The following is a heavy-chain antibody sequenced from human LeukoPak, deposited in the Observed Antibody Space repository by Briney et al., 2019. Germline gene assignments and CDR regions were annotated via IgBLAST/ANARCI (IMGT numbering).Heavy chain of an antibody. CDR1: GFTFSSYW. CDR3: ARDSTVATYYGVDV. CDR2: IQDDGTEK. D-gene: IGHD6-19*01. Sequence: AGGSLRLSCAASGFTFSSYWMSWVRQAPGKGLEWVANIQDDGTEKNYIDSVQGRFTISRDNAKTSLYLQMNSLRAEDTAVYYCARDSTVATYYGVDVWGQGTTVTVS. V-gene: IGHV3-7*01. J-gene: IGHJ6*02.